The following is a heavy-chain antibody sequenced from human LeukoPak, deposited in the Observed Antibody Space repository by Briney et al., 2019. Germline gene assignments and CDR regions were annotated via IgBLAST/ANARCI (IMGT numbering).Heavy chain of an antibody. D-gene: IGHD2-21*01. J-gene: IGHJ2*01. CDR1: GFTFSSYW. V-gene: IGHV3-74*01. Sequence: GGSLRLSCAASGFTFSSYWMHWVRQGPGKGLVWVPRISNDGSSTSYADSVKGRFTISRDNANNTVYLQMNSLRAEDTAVYYCARVFNAFSFDLWGRGTLVTVSS. CDR2: ISNDGSST. CDR3: ARVFNAFSFDL.